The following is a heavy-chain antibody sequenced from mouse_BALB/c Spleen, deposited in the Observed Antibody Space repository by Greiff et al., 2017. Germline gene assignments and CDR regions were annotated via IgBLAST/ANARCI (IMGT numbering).Heavy chain of an antibody. V-gene: IGHV1-54*03. CDR1: GYAFTNYL. CDR3: ARNYGNSWFAY. Sequence: QVHVKQSGAELVRPGTSVKVSCKASGYAFTNYLIEWVKQRPGQGLEWIGVINPGSGGTNYNEKFKGKATLTADKSSSTDYMQLSSLTSDDSAVYFCARNYGNSWFAYWGQGTLVTVSA. D-gene: IGHD2-1*01. J-gene: IGHJ3*01. CDR2: INPGSGGT.